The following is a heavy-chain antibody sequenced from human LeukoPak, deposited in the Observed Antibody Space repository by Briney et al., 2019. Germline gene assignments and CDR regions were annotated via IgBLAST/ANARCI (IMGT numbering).Heavy chain of an antibody. Sequence: SETLSLTCTVSGGSISSYYWTWIRQPPGKVLEWIGYIYYSGNTNHNPSLKSRVTISVDTSKNQFSLKLSSVTAADTAVYYCASSDSSGYYDNWGQGTLVTVSS. D-gene: IGHD3-22*01. CDR3: ASSDSSGYYDN. CDR1: GGSISSYY. J-gene: IGHJ4*02. CDR2: IYYSGNT. V-gene: IGHV4-59*01.